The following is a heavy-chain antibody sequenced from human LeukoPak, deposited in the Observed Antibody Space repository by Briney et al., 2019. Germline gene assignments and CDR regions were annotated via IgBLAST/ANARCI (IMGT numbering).Heavy chain of an antibody. CDR2: INHSGST. V-gene: IGHV4-34*01. Sequence: SETLSLTCAVYGGSFSGYYWSWIRQPPGKGLEWIGEINHSGSTYYNPSLKSRVTISVDTSKNQFSLELSSVTAADTAVYYCARRAGWYRYYFDYWGQGTLVTVSS. CDR3: ARRAGWYRYYFDY. CDR1: GGSFSGYY. D-gene: IGHD6-19*01. J-gene: IGHJ4*02.